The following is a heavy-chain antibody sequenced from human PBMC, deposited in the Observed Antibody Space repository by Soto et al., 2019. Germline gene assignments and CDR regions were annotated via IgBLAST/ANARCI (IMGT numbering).Heavy chain of an antibody. J-gene: IGHJ5*02. V-gene: IGHV1-2*04. D-gene: IGHD4-17*01. Sequence: GASVKVSCKASGYTFTGYYMHWVRQAPGQGLEWMGWINPNSGGTNYAQKFQGWVTMTTDTSTSTAYMELSSLRSDDTAVYYCARVLPSHGEPGAWGQGTLVTVSS. CDR1: GYTFTGYY. CDR2: INPNSGGT. CDR3: ARVLPSHGEPGA.